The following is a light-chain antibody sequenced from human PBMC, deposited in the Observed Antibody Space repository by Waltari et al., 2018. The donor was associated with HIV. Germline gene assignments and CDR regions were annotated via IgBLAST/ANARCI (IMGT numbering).Light chain of an antibody. CDR1: SSNIGNNH. CDR3: AAWDDSLSGV. CDR2: RNN. J-gene: IGLJ2*01. Sequence: QSVLTQPPSASGTPGQRVTISCSGGSSNIGNNHVYWYQQFPGTAPKLLIYRNNQGPSVVPDRFSGSKSGTSAALVISWLRSEDEADYYCAAWDDSLSGVFGGGSKVTVL. V-gene: IGLV1-47*01.